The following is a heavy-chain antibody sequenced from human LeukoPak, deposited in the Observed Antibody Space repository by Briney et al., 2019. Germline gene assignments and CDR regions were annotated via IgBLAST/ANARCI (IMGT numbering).Heavy chain of an antibody. CDR1: GFAFSSFV. J-gene: IGHJ4*02. V-gene: IGHV3-23*01. Sequence: GGSLRLSCAASGFAFSSFVINWVRQAPGKGLEWVSSISAGGGATSYADSVKGRFTISRDNSKNTLYLQMNSLRAEDTAVYYCARLLGTPYYYDSSGINGFDYWGQGTLVTVSS. CDR2: ISAGGGAT. CDR3: ARLLGTPYYYDSSGINGFDY. D-gene: IGHD3-22*01.